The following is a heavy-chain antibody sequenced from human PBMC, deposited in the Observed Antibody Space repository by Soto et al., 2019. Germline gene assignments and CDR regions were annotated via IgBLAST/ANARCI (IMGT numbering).Heavy chain of an antibody. CDR3: AKDWEGIAVAGTGRGFDY. CDR2: ISWNSGSI. Sequence: EVQLVESGGGLVQPGRSLRLSCAASGFTFDDYAMHWVRQAPGKGLEWVSGISWNSGSIGYADSVKGRFTISRDNANNSLYLQMNSLRAENTALYYCAKDWEGIAVAGTGRGFDYWGQGTMFTVSS. V-gene: IGHV3-9*01. CDR1: GFTFDDYA. D-gene: IGHD6-19*01. J-gene: IGHJ4*02.